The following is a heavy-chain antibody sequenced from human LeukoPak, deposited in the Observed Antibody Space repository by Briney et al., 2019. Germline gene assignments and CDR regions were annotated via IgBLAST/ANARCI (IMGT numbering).Heavy chain of an antibody. CDR2: INPNSGGT. CDR1: GYTFTGYY. Sequence: ASVKVSCKASGYTFTGYYMHWVRQAPGQGLEWMGRINPNSGGTNYAQKFQGRVTMTRDTSISTAYMELSRLRSDDTAVYYCARAIYCRSTSCYLFDYWGQGTLVTVSS. CDR3: ARAIYCRSTSCYLFDY. J-gene: IGHJ4*02. V-gene: IGHV1-2*06. D-gene: IGHD2-2*01.